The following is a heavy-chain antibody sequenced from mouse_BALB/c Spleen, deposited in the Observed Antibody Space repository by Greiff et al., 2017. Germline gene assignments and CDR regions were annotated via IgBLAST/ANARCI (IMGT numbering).Heavy chain of an antibody. D-gene: IGHD1-1*02. CDR1: GFTFSSFG. Sequence: EVQLVESGGGLVQPGGSRKLSCAASGFTFSSFGMHWVRQAPEKGLEWVAYISSGSSTIYYADTVKGRFTISRDNPKNTLFLQMTSLRSEDTAMYYCARGRGSFYYAMDYWGQGTSVTVSS. CDR2: ISSGSSTI. V-gene: IGHV5-17*02. CDR3: ARGRGSFYYAMDY. J-gene: IGHJ4*01.